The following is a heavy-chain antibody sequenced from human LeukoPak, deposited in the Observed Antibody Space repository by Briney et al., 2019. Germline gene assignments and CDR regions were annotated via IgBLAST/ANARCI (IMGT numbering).Heavy chain of an antibody. Sequence: GASVKVSCKASGYTFTGYYMHWVRQAPGQGLEWMGWINPNSGGTNYAQKFQGRVTMTRDTSISTAYMELSRLRSDDTAVYHCATTNTYHYDSSGYFYWGQGTLVTVSS. D-gene: IGHD3-22*01. CDR1: GYTFTGYY. CDR3: ATTNTYHYDSSGYFY. J-gene: IGHJ4*02. V-gene: IGHV1-2*02. CDR2: INPNSGGT.